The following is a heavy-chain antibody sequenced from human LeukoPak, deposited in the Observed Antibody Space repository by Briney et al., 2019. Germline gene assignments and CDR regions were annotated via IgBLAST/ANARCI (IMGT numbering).Heavy chain of an antibody. D-gene: IGHD6-13*01. CDR2: IYPGDSDT. Sequence: GESLKISCKGSGYSFTSYWFGWVRQMPGKGLEWLGIIYPGDSDTRYSPSFQGQVTISADKSISTAYLQWSSLKASDTAMYYCARRIAAAGTSGGYYYYMDVWGKGTPVTVSS. J-gene: IGHJ6*03. CDR1: GYSFTSYW. V-gene: IGHV5-51*01. CDR3: ARRIAAAGTSGGYYYYMDV.